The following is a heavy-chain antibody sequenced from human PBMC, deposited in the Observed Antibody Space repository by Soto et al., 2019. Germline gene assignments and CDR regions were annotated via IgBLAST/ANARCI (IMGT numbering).Heavy chain of an antibody. Sequence: GGSLRLSCAASGFTFSSYAMSWVRQAPGKGLEWVSAISGSGGSTYYADSVKGRFTISRDNSKNTLYLQMNSLRAEDTAVYYCAKVGPLRLRYFEWLLSYYFDYWGQGT. J-gene: IGHJ4*02. D-gene: IGHD3-9*01. CDR3: AKVGPLRLRYFEWLLSYYFDY. CDR2: ISGSGGST. V-gene: IGHV3-23*01. CDR1: GFTFSSYA.